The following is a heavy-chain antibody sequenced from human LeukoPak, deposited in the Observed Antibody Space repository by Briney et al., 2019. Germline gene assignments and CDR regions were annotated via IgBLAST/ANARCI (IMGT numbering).Heavy chain of an antibody. CDR2: ISGSGHT. V-gene: IGHV3-23*01. J-gene: IGHJ4*02. Sequence: PGGSLRLSCAASGFTFNNYAMSWVRQAPGKGLEWVSSISGSGHTFYADFVKGRFTISRDDSRNTLYLQVSSLRAEDTAVYFCAKKGTGSYSQFEYWGQGTLVTVSS. CDR3: AKKGTGSYSQFEY. D-gene: IGHD1-26*01. CDR1: GFTFNNYA.